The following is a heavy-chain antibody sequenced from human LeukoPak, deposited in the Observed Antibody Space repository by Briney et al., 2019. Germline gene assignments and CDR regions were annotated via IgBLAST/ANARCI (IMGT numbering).Heavy chain of an antibody. V-gene: IGHV3-23*01. D-gene: IGHD6-19*01. CDR2: ISGGGGTT. CDR1: GFTFSSYA. J-gene: IGHJ5*02. CDR3: AKYAVAGTGNWFDP. Sequence: GGSLRLSCEASGFTFSSYAMSWVRPAPGQGLEWVSSISGGGGTTYYADSVKGRFTISRDNSKNTLHLQMNSLRDEDTAVYYCAKYAVAGTGNWFDPWGQGTLVTVSS.